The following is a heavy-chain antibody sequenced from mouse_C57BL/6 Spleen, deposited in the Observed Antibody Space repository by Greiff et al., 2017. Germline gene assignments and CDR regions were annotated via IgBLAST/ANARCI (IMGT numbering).Heavy chain of an antibody. CDR2: ISDGGSYT. D-gene: IGHD1-1*01. CDR3: ARKDYGSSSWFAY. CDR1: GFTFSSYA. V-gene: IGHV5-4*03. Sequence: EVNLVESGGGLVKPGGSLKLSCAASGFTFSSYAMSWVRQTPEKRLEWVATISDGGSYTYYPDNVKGRFTLSRDNAKNNLYLQMSHLKSEDTAMYYCARKDYGSSSWFAYWGQGTLVTVSA. J-gene: IGHJ3*01.